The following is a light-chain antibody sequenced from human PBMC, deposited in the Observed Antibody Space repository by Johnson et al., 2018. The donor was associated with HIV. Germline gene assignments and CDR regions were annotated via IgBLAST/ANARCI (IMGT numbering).Light chain of an antibody. CDR1: SSNIGNNY. J-gene: IGLJ1*01. Sequence: QSLLTQPPSVSAAPGQKVTISCSGSSSNIGNNYVSWYQQFPGVVPKLLIYEDDKRPSGIPDRFSGSKSGTSATLGITGLQTGDEADYYCGTWDSSLSAFVFGTGTKVTVL. CDR2: EDD. V-gene: IGLV1-51*02. CDR3: GTWDSSLSAFV.